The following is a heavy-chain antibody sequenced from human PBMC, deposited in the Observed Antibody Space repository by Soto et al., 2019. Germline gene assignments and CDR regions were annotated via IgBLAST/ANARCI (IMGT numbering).Heavy chain of an antibody. CDR2: ISGSGGST. CDR1: GFTFSSYA. CDR3: AKDGGGCSGGSCYSGISAFDI. Sequence: EVQLLESGGGLVQPGGSLRLSCAASGFTFSSYAMSWVRQAPGKGLEWVSAISGSGGSTYYADSVKGRFTISRDNSKNPLYLQMNSLRAEDTAVYYCAKDGGGCSGGSCYSGISAFDIWGQGTMVTVSS. J-gene: IGHJ3*02. V-gene: IGHV3-23*01. D-gene: IGHD2-15*01.